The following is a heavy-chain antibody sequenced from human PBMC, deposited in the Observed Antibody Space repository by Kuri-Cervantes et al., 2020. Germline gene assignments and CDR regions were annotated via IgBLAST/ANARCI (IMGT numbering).Heavy chain of an antibody. D-gene: IGHD3-10*01. Sequence: SLKISCAASGFTVDDYAMHWVRQAPGKGLEWVSGISWNSGSIGYADSVKGRFTISRDNAKNSLYLQMNSLRAEDTALYYCARWGGFGELLWGQGTLVTVSS. V-gene: IGHV3-9*01. CDR3: ARWGGFGELL. J-gene: IGHJ4*02. CDR2: ISWNSGSI. CDR1: GFTVDDYA.